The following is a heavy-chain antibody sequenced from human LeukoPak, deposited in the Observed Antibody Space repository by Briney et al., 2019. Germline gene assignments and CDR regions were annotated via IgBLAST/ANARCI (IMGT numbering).Heavy chain of an antibody. V-gene: IGHV3-23*01. CDR1: GFTFSSYA. J-gene: IGHJ4*02. CDR3: AKSDTSGPTAHDY. Sequence: GGSLRLSCAASGFTFSSYATSWVRQAPGKGLEWVSAIGGSGSSTYYAGSVKGRFTISRDNSKNTLYLQMSSLRAEDTAVYYCAKSDTSGPTAHDYWGRGTLVTVSS. CDR2: IGGSGSST. D-gene: IGHD3-22*01.